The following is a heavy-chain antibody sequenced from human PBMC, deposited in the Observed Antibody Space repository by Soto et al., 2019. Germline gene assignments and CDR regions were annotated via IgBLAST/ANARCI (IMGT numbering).Heavy chain of an antibody. Sequence: EVQLLESGGGLVQPGGSLRLSCAASGFTFTTYAMSWVRQAPGKGLEWVSSITGSGGSTYYADSVKGRFTISRDNSKNTLYLQMNSLRAEDTAVYYCAKAGETGTTYCYYGMDVWGQGTTVTASS. J-gene: IGHJ6*02. CDR1: GFTFTTYA. CDR2: ITGSGGST. CDR3: AKAGETGTTYCYYGMDV. D-gene: IGHD1-1*01. V-gene: IGHV3-23*01.